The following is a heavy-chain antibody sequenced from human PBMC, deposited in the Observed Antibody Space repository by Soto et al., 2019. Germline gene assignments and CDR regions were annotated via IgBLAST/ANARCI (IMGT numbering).Heavy chain of an antibody. Sequence: GPSVKVSCKASGYTFASYYMHWVRQAPGQGLEWMGIINPSGGSTSYAQKFQGRVTMTRDTSTSTVYMELSSLRSEDTAVYYCARDSVVVTAIPFWYFDLWGRGTLVTVSS. D-gene: IGHD2-21*02. CDR1: GYTFASYY. CDR2: INPSGGST. J-gene: IGHJ2*01. V-gene: IGHV1-46*01. CDR3: ARDSVVVTAIPFWYFDL.